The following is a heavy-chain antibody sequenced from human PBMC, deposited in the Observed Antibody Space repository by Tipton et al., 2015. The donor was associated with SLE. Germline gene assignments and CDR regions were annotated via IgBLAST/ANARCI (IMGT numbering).Heavy chain of an antibody. CDR1: GNDISRGTY. CDR3: AGLGPLANVGGSTYYHPLDV. Sequence: GLVKPSETLSLTCDVSGNDISRGTYWAWIRQPPGKGLEWIGSIFQSGSARYNPSLKSRASISVDTSKNHFSLKVTSVTAADTAVYYCAGLGPLANVGGSTYYHPLDVWGQGTTVTVSS. CDR2: IFQSGSA. J-gene: IGHJ6*02. V-gene: IGHV4-38-2*01. D-gene: IGHD3-22*01.